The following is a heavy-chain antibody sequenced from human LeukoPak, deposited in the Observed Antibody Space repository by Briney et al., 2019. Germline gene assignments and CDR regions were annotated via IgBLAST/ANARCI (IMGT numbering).Heavy chain of an antibody. CDR3: AKVTDSSGWYPLDY. CDR1: GFTFSSYS. J-gene: IGHJ4*02. CDR2: ISGSGGST. Sequence: GGSLRLSCAASGFTFSSYSMNWVRQAPGKGLEWVSAISGSGGSTYYADSVKGRFTIPRDNSKNTLYLQMNSLRAEDTAVYYCAKVTDSSGWYPLDYWGQGTLVTVSS. V-gene: IGHV3-23*01. D-gene: IGHD6-19*01.